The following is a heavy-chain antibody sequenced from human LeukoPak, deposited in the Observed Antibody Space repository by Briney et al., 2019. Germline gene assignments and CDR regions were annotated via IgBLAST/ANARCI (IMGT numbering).Heavy chain of an antibody. CDR1: GFTFSDYY. Sequence: GGSLRLSCAASGFTFSDYYMSWIRQAPGKGLEWVSYISSSGSTIYYADSVKGRFTISRDNAKNSLYLQMNSLRAEDTAVYYCARVRHIVVVVAESWYYYYMDVWGRGTTVTVSS. CDR2: ISSSGSTI. V-gene: IGHV3-11*04. D-gene: IGHD2-15*01. J-gene: IGHJ6*03. CDR3: ARVRHIVVVVAESWYYYYMDV.